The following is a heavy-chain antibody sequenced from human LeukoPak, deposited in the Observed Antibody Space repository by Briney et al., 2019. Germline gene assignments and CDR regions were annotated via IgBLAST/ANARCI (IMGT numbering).Heavy chain of an antibody. CDR3: AKSPHKDYYDNSAYYASDAFDI. V-gene: IGHV3-30*18. CDR2: VSYDGSNK. Sequence: GGSLRLSCAASRFIFSNYGMHWVRQAPGKGLEWVAVVSYDGSNKYYADSVKGRLTISRDNSKSTLYLQMNSLRAEDTAVYYCAKSPHKDYYDNSAYYASDAFDIWGQGTMVTVSS. J-gene: IGHJ3*02. D-gene: IGHD3-22*01. CDR1: RFIFSNYG.